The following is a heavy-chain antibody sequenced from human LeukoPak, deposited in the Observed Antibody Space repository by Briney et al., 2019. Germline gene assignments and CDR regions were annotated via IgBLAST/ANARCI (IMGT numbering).Heavy chain of an antibody. Sequence: ASVKVSYKASGYTFTSYGISWVRQAPGQGLEWMGWISAYNGNTNYAQKLQGRVTMTTDTSTSTAYMELRSLRSDDTAVYYCARGLRITMVRGAIPYWFDPWGQGTLVTVSS. J-gene: IGHJ5*02. CDR3: ARGLRITMVRGAIPYWFDP. V-gene: IGHV1-18*01. CDR2: ISAYNGNT. CDR1: GYTFTSYG. D-gene: IGHD3-10*01.